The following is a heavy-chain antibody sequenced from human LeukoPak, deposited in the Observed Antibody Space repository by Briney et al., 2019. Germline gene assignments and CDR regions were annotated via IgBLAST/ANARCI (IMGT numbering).Heavy chain of an antibody. CDR2: ISSNGGST. D-gene: IGHD3-10*01. CDR3: ARGTMVRGVIMPRYFDY. V-gene: IGHV3-64*01. CDR1: GFTFSSYA. Sequence: GGSLRLSCAASGFTFSSYAMHWVRQAPGKGLEYVSAISSNGGSTYYANSVKGRFTISRDNSKNTLYLQMGSLRAEDMAVYYCARGTMVRGVIMPRYFDYWGQGTLVTVSS. J-gene: IGHJ4*02.